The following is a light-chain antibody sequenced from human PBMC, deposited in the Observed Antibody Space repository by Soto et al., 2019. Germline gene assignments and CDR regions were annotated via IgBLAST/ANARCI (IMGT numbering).Light chain of an antibody. CDR1: SSDVGSYNL. Sequence: QSVLTQPASVSGSPGQSITISCTGTSSDVGSYNLVSWYQQHPGKAPKVMIYEVSTRPSGVSYRFSGSKSGNTASLTISGLQAEDEADYYCCSYAGSSTYVVFGGGTKLTVL. CDR2: EVS. J-gene: IGLJ2*01. CDR3: CSYAGSSTYVV. V-gene: IGLV2-23*02.